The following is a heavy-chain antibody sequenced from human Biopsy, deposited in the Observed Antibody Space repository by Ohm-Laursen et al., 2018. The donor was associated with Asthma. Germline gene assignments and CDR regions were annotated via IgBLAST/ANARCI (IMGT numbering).Heavy chain of an antibody. V-gene: IGHV1-18*01. D-gene: IGHD3-10*01. Sequence: SVKVSCKTSGYTFNSAGITWVRQAPGQGLEWMGWISVYNGNTKVAQKLQDRVTMITDTSTSTAYMELRSLRSDDTAVYFCARAVDYSHYYGIDVWGHGTTVTVS. J-gene: IGHJ6*02. CDR1: GYTFNSAG. CDR2: ISVYNGNT. CDR3: ARAVDYSHYYGIDV.